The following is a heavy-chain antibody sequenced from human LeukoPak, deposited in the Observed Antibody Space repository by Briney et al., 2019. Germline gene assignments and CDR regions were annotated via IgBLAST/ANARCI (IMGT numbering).Heavy chain of an antibody. CDR1: GGSISSGGYY. Sequence: PSETLSLTCTVSGGSISSGGYYWSWIRQHPGKGLEWIGYIYYSGGTYYNPSLKSRVTISVDTSKNQFSLKLSSVTAADTAVYYCARDRSHNWFDPWGQGTLVTVSS. CDR3: ARDRSHNWFDP. V-gene: IGHV4-31*03. CDR2: IYYSGGT. J-gene: IGHJ5*02.